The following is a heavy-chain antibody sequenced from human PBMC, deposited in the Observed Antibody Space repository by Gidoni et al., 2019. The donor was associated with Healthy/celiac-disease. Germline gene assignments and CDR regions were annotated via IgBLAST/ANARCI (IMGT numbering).Heavy chain of an antibody. D-gene: IGHD3-3*01. CDR3: AKGPSQDYDFWSAPASPWYFDL. CDR2: ISGSGGRT. CDR1: GFTFSSYA. Sequence: EVQLLESGGGLVQPGGSLRLSCAASGFTFSSYAMSWVRQAPGTGLGWVSAISGSGGRTYYADAVKGRFTISRDNSKNTRYLKMNSLRAEDTAVYYCAKGPSQDYDFWSAPASPWYFDLWGRGTLVTVSS. J-gene: IGHJ2*01. V-gene: IGHV3-23*01.